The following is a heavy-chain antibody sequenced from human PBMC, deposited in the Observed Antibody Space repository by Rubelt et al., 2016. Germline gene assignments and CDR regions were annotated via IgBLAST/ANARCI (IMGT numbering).Heavy chain of an antibody. CDR1: GFTVSSNY. CDR2: IYSGGPT. V-gene: IGHV3-66*01. J-gene: IGHJ4*02. Sequence: EVHLVESGGGLVQPGESLRLTCAASGFTVSSNYMSWVRQTPGKGLEWVSIIYSGGPTYYADSVKDRFTISRDNSKNTLSLQMKNLGAEDTAIYYCARRKCCSYGDPVWTDYWGQGTLVTVS. CDR3: ARRKCCSYGDPVWTDY. D-gene: IGHD2-8*01.